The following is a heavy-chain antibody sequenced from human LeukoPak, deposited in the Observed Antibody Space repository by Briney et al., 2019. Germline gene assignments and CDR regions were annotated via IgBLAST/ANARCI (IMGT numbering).Heavy chain of an antibody. CDR2: INPNSGGT. V-gene: IGHV1-2*02. CDR1: GYTFTGYY. D-gene: IGHD2-15*01. J-gene: IGHJ5*02. CDR3: ARGGGYCSGGSCYFWFDP. Sequence: ASVKVSCKASGYTFTGYYMHWVRQAPGQGLEWMGWINPNSGGTNYAQKFQGRVTMTRDTSISTAYMELSRLRSDDTAVYYCARGGGYCSGGSCYFWFDPWGRGTLVTVSS.